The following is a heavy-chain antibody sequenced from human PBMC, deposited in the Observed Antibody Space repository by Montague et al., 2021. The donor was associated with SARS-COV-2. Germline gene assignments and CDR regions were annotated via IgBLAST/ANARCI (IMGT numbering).Heavy chain of an antibody. D-gene: IGHD2-2*01. CDR2: MNDGGST. CDR1: GGSFSNHY. J-gene: IGHJ5*02. Sequence: SETLSLTCGYYGGSFSNHYWSWIRQPPGKGLEWIAEMNDGGSTNYNPCLKSRVIIALDTSRNKFSLKLSSVTAADTAVYYCARGLKYADSNWFDPWGQGALVTVSS. V-gene: IGHV4-34*01. CDR3: ARGLKYADSNWFDP.